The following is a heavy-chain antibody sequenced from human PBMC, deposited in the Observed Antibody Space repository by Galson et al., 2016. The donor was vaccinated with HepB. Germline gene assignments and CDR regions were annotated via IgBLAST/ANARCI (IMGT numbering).Heavy chain of an antibody. J-gene: IGHJ4*02. CDR1: GASLSGYY. D-gene: IGHD6-19*01. V-gene: IGHV4-34*10. CDR2: MDRGGSA. CDR3: ASTVAVPDFYFDN. Sequence: SETLFLTCAVYGASLSGYYWSWIRQPPGKGLEWIAMMDRGGSAKYNPSLQSRVTMSVDTSKSQFYLRLTSVTAADTAVYYCASTVAVPDFYFDNWGQGTRVTVSS.